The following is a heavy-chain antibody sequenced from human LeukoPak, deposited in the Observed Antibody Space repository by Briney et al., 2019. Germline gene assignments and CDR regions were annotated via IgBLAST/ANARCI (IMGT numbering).Heavy chain of an antibody. CDR3: ARVGSSWVTIDS. J-gene: IGHJ4*02. CDR2: ISSVGSMI. CDR1: GFTFSNYE. D-gene: IGHD6-13*01. Sequence: GGSLRLSCAASGFTFSNYEMNWVRQAPGKGLEWLSYISSVGSMIYYADSVKGRFTISRDNAKNSLYLQMKSLRAVDTAVYYCARVGSSWVTIDSWGQGTLVTVSS. V-gene: IGHV3-48*03.